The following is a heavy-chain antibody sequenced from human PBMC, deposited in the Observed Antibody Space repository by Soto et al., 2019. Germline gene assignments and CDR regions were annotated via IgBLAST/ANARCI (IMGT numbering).Heavy chain of an antibody. CDR1: GFTLSGSF. CDR3: AELMYTLCDRFHY. D-gene: IGHD2-8*01. V-gene: IGHV3-73*02. CDR2: IASKAHNYAT. Sequence: EVQLVESGGGLVQPGGSLKLSCAASGFTLSGSFIHWVRQASGKGLEWVVGIASKAHNYATAYGRSVESRFTVSRDDSRNPAYLQMEGLKTEDTAVYFWAELMYTLCDRFHYWGQGILVNVS. J-gene: IGHJ4*02.